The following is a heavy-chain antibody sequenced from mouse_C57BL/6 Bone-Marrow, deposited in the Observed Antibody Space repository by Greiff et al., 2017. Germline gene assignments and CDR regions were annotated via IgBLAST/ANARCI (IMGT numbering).Heavy chain of an antibody. CDR2: IYPGSGRT. CDR1: GYTFTSYW. V-gene: IGHV1-55*01. Sequence: QVQLQQPGAELVKPGASVKMSCKASGYTFTSYWITWVKQRPGQGLEWIGDIYPGSGRTNYNEKFKSKATLTVDTSSSTAYMQLSSLTSEDSAVYYCARCDYGSSYRCFDVWGTGTTVTVSS. CDR3: ARCDYGSSYRCFDV. D-gene: IGHD1-1*01. J-gene: IGHJ1*03.